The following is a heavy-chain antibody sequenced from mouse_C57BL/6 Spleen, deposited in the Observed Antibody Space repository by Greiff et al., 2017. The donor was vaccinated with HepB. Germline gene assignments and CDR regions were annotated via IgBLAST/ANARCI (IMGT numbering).Heavy chain of an antibody. CDR2: IYPGSGST. CDR3: ARRDETAQAN. V-gene: IGHV1-55*01. Sequence: QVQLQQSGAELVKPGASVKMSCKASGYTFTSYWITWVKQRPGQGLEWIGDIYPGSGSTNYNEKFKSKATLTVDTSSSTAYMQLSSLTSEDSAVYYCARRDETAQANWGQGTLVTVSA. D-gene: IGHD3-2*02. CDR1: GYTFTSYW. J-gene: IGHJ3*01.